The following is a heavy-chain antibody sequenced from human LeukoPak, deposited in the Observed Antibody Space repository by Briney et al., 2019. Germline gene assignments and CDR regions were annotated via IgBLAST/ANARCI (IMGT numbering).Heavy chain of an antibody. CDR1: GFTFIDYD. J-gene: IGHJ4*02. Sequence: GGSLRLSCAASGFTFIDYDMHWVRQVIGKGLEWVSAIGIRGDTHYSGSVKGRFTISRENAESSLYPQMNSLRAEDTAVYYCARGGIQVSGIDEFDYWGQGTLVTVSS. CDR3: ARGGIQVSGIDEFDY. D-gene: IGHD6-19*01. CDR2: IGIRGDT. V-gene: IGHV3-13*01.